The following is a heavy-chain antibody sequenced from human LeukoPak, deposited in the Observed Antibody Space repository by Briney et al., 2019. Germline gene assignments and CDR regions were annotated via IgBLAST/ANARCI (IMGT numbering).Heavy chain of an antibody. CDR1: GFTFRSYW. J-gene: IGHJ4*02. Sequence: GGSLRLSCAASGFTFRSYWMTWVRQAPERGLEWVANIKQDGSEKYYVDSVKGRFTISRDNAKNSLYLQMNSLRVEDTAVYYCARDHNYGSDYWGQGTLVTVSS. CDR2: IKQDGSEK. CDR3: ARDHNYGSDY. V-gene: IGHV3-7*03. D-gene: IGHD5-18*01.